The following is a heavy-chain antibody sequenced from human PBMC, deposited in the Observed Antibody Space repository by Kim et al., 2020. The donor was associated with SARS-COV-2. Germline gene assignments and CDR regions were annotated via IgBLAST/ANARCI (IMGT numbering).Heavy chain of an antibody. J-gene: IGHJ4*02. Sequence: SETLSLTCTVSGYPISSGYYWGWIRQPPGKGLEWIGSIYHSGSTYYNPSLKSRVTISVDTSKNQFSLKLSSVTAADTAVYYCARSPFSIFYFDYWGQGTLVTVSS. CDR1: GYPISSGYY. V-gene: IGHV4-38-2*02. CDR2: IYHSGST. CDR3: ARSPFSIFYFDY. D-gene: IGHD3-3*01.